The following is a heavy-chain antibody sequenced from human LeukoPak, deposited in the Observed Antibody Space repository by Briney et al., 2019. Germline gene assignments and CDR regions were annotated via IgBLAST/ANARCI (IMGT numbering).Heavy chain of an antibody. CDR1: GFTFSSYW. CDR3: ARGRGSGNIRFDY. D-gene: IGHD3-10*01. V-gene: IGHV3-7*01. J-gene: IGHJ4*02. CDR2: IKQDGSEK. Sequence: PGGSLRLSCAASGFTFSSYWMSWVRQAPGKGLEWVANIKQDGSEKYYVDSVKGRFTISRDNAKNSLYLQMNSLRAEDTAVYYCARGRGSGNIRFDYWGQGTLVTVSS.